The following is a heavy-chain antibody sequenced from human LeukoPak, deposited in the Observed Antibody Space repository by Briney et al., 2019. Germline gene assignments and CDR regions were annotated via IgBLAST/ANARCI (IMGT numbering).Heavy chain of an antibody. CDR3: AREVVPAAIYAFDI. Sequence: GSLRLSCAASGFTFSSYSMNWVRQAPVKGLEWVSSISSSSSYIYYADSVKGRFTISRDNAKNSLYLHMNSLRAEDTAVYYCAREVVPAAIYAFDIWGQGTMVTVSS. CDR2: ISSSSSYI. V-gene: IGHV3-21*01. CDR1: GFTFSSYS. D-gene: IGHD2-2*01. J-gene: IGHJ3*02.